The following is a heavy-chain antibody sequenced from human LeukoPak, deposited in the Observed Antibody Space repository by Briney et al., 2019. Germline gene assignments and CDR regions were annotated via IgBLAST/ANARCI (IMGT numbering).Heavy chain of an antibody. V-gene: IGHV5-51*01. CDR2: IYPGDSDT. CDR1: GYSFANYW. Sequence: PGESLKISCKGSGYSFANYWIGWVRQMPGKGLEWMGIIYPGDSDTRYSPSFQGQVTISADKSISTAYLQWSSLKASDTAMYYCARHPYYYGSGSYLGYRVDYWGQGTLVTVSS. D-gene: IGHD3-10*01. CDR3: ARHPYYYGSGSYLGYRVDY. J-gene: IGHJ4*02.